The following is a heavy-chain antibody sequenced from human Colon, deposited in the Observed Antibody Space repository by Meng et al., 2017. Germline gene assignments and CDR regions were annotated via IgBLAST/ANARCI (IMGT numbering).Heavy chain of an antibody. V-gene: IGHV1-18*01. CDR3: ARDNPTDYYDSSGYYFDY. Sequence: ASVKVSCKASGYTFTSYGISWVRQAPGQGLEWMGWISAYNGNTNYAQKLQGRVTMTTDTSTSTAYMELRSLRSDDTAVYYCARDNPTDYYDSSGYYFDYWGRGTLVTVSS. D-gene: IGHD3-22*01. J-gene: IGHJ4*02. CDR1: GYTFTSYG. CDR2: ISAYNGNT.